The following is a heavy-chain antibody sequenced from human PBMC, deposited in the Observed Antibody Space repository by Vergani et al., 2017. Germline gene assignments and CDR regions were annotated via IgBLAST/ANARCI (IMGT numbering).Heavy chain of an antibody. CDR3: AKGCCNYWFDS. V-gene: IGHV3-23*01. CDR2: INTNGDYT. D-gene: IGHD2/OR15-2a*01. J-gene: IGHJ5*01. CDR1: GFSFTTYA. Sequence: EVQLLESGGDWVQPGGSLRLSCAASGFSFTTYAMSWVRQAPGEGLEWVSTINTNGDYTRYGHSVKGRFTNSRDNSKSTLYLQMNTLRAEDTALYFCAKGCCNYWFDSWGQRTLVSVS.